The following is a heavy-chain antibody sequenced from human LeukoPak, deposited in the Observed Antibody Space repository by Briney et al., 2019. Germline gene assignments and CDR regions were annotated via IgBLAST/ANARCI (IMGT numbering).Heavy chain of an antibody. CDR1: GYSISSGYY. J-gene: IGHJ4*02. D-gene: IGHD2-2*01. CDR2: IYHSGST. Sequence: SETLSLTCAVSGYSISSGYYWGCIRQPPGQGLEWIGSIYHSGSTYYNPSLKSRVTISVDTSKNQFSLKLSSVTAADTAVYYCARQYCSSTSCLDDFDYWGQGTLVTVSS. CDR3: ARQYCSSTSCLDDFDY. V-gene: IGHV4-38-2*01.